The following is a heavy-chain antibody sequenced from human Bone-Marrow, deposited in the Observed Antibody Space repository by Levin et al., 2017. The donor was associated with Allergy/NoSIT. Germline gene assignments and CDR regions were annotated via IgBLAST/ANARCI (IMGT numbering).Heavy chain of an antibody. Sequence: SQTLSLTCTVSGGSFSSGIYFWSWVRQLPGKGLEWIGYVSYSGITFYNQSLKSRVTISGDTSKNLFSLTLNSVTAADTAIYYCARGITVFGVVLAVNDAFDVWGQGTMVTVSS. CDR2: VSYSGIT. D-gene: IGHD3-3*01. CDR1: GGSFSSGIYF. J-gene: IGHJ3*01. V-gene: IGHV4-31*03. CDR3: ARGITVFGVVLAVNDAFDV.